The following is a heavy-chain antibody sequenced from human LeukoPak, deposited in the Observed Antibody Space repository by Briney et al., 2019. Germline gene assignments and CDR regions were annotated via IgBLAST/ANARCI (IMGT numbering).Heavy chain of an antibody. CDR3: TRHPYYYDSSGYG. CDR1: GFTFSASA. V-gene: IGHV3-73*01. D-gene: IGHD3-22*01. CDR2: IQGKTNNYAT. Sequence: GGSLRLSCAASGFTFSASALHWVRQASGRGLEWIGRIQGKTNNYATTYAASVKGRFTISRDDSKNTAYLQMNSLKTEDTAVYYCTRHPYYYDSSGYGWGQGTLVTVSS. J-gene: IGHJ4*02.